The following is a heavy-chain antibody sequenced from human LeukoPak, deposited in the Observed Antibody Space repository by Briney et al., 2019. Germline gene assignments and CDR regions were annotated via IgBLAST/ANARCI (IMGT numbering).Heavy chain of an antibody. J-gene: IGHJ2*01. Sequence: ASAKVSYKASGYTFTCFYKHWVRQAPGQGLEWMGIINPSSDSTTYAQKFQGRVTLTRDTSTSTVYMDLSSLRSEDTAVYYCARDWGYGVPRWFFDLWGRGTLVTVSS. CDR3: ARDWGYGVPRWFFDL. CDR1: GYTFTCFY. V-gene: IGHV1-46*01. D-gene: IGHD4-17*01. CDR2: INPSSDST.